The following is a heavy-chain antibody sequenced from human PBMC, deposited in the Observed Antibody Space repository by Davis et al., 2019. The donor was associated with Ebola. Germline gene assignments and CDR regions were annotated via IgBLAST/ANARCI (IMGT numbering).Heavy chain of an antibody. Sequence: GESLKISCAASGFTFSSYWMSWVRQAPGKGLEWVANIKQDASEKYYVDSVKGRYIISRDNAKTSVFLQMNSLRAEDTGIYYCAKDRLMVVYASYGMDVWGQGTTVTVSS. CDR3: AKDRLMVVYASYGMDV. CDR2: IKQDASEK. J-gene: IGHJ6*02. D-gene: IGHD2-8*02. V-gene: IGHV3-7*01. CDR1: GFTFSSYW.